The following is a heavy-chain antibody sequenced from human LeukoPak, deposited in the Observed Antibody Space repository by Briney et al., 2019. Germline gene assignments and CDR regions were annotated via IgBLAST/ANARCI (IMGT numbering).Heavy chain of an antibody. CDR3: ARRSYSTTWHFDY. CDR1: GGSFSDYY. J-gene: IGHJ4*02. CDR2: INHGGST. D-gene: IGHD6-13*01. Sequence: SGTLSLTCAVYGGSFSDYYWSWIRQPPGKGLEWIGEINHGGSTDYNLSFKSRVTILVDTSKNQFSLKVNSVTAADTAVYYCARRSYSTTWHFDYWSRGTLVTVSS. V-gene: IGHV4-34*01.